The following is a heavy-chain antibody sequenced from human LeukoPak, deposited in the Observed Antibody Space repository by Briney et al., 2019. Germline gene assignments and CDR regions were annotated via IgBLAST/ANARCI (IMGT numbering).Heavy chain of an antibody. CDR1: GFTFSSYG. D-gene: IGHD3-10*01. CDR3: GKDIFYGSGTYPDAFDI. Sequence: GGSLRLSCAASGFTFSSYGMSWVRQAPGKGLEWVSAISGSGGRTYYADSVKGRFTFSRDNSKNTLYLQMNSLRAEDTAVYYCGKDIFYGSGTYPDAFDIWGQGTMVTVSS. CDR2: ISGSGGRT. J-gene: IGHJ3*02. V-gene: IGHV3-23*01.